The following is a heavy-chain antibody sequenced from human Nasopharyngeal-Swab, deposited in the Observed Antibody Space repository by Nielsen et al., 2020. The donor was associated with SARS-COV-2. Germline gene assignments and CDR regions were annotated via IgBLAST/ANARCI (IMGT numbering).Heavy chain of an antibody. CDR2: ISYDGSNK. Sequence: GGSLRLSCAASGFTLSSYAMHWVRQAPGKGLEWVAVISYDGSNKYYADSVKGRFTISRDNSKNTLYLQMNSLRAEDTAVYYCVKEGSDFDYWGHGTLVTVSS. D-gene: IGHD2-15*01. CDR1: GFTLSSYA. J-gene: IGHJ4*01. V-gene: IGHV3-30*04. CDR3: VKEGSDFDY.